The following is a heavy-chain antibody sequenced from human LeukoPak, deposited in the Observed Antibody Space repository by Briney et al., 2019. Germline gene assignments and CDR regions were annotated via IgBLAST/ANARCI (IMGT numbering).Heavy chain of an antibody. Sequence: GASVKVSCKASGYIFISYAMHWVRQAPGHRLEWMGWINAGNGNTKYSQKFQSRVTITRDTSASTVYMELSSLRSEDTAVYYCARHRPRHGDTADYWGQGTLVTVSS. CDR3: ARHRPRHGDTADY. V-gene: IGHV1-3*01. CDR1: GYIFISYA. CDR2: INAGNGNT. D-gene: IGHD5-18*01. J-gene: IGHJ4*02.